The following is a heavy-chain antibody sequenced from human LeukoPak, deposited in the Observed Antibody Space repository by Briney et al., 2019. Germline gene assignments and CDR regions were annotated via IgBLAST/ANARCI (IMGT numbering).Heavy chain of an antibody. J-gene: IGHJ4*02. V-gene: IGHV4-59*01. CDR3: ARGRWPQLINY. Sequence: SSETLSLTCTVSGGSINSFYWSWIRQPPGKGLEWIGYIYSSGSTNYNPSHKSRVTISVDTSKNQFSLKLSSVTAADTAVYYCARGRWPQLINYWGQGTLVTVSS. CDR2: IYSSGST. D-gene: IGHD5-24*01. CDR1: GGSINSFY.